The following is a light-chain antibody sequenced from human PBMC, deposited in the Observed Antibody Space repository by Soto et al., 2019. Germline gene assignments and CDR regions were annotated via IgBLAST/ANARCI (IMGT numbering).Light chain of an antibody. CDR3: QQYYSTPWT. J-gene: IGKJ1*01. CDR2: WAS. CDR1: QSVLYSSNNNNY. Sequence: DIVMTQSPDSLAVSLGERATINCKSTQSVLYSSNNNNYLAWYQQKPGQPPKLLIYWASTRESGVPDRFSGSGSGTDFPLTISSLQADDVAVYYCQQYYSTPWTFGQGTKVEIK. V-gene: IGKV4-1*01.